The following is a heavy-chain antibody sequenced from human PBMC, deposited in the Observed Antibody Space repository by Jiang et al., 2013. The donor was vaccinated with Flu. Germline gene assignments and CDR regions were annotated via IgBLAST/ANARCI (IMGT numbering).Heavy chain of an antibody. CDR1: GFTFSVYA. V-gene: IGHV3-23*01. Sequence: QLLESGGGLVQPGGSLRLSCAASGFTFSVYAMSWVRQAPGKGLEWVSAISGSGGSKYYADSVKGRFTISRDNSKNTLYLQMNSLRAEDTAVYYCAKSHLEGYEPRVYYYYYGMDVWGQGTTVTVSS. J-gene: IGHJ6*02. D-gene: IGHD3-3*01. CDR3: AKSHLEGYEPRVYYYYYGMDV. CDR2: ISGSGGSK.